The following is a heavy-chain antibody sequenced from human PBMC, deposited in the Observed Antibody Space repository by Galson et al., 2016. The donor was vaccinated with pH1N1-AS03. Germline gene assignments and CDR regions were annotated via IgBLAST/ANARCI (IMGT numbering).Heavy chain of an antibody. D-gene: IGHD6-19*01. J-gene: IGHJ3*02. CDR2: INHSGST. CDR1: GGSFHNYY. CDR3: ARGSYSSGWYRGRNAFDI. Sequence: VYGGSFHNYYWNWIRQSPGKGLEWVGEINHSGSTDYNPSLKSRVTISVDPSKNQISLNLNSVTAADTAVYYCARGSYSSGWYRGRNAFDIWGQGTVVTVSS. V-gene: IGHV4-34*01.